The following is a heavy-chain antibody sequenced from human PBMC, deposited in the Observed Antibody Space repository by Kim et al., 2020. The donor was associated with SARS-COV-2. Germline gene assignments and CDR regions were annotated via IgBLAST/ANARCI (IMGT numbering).Heavy chain of an antibody. V-gene: IGHV3-21*01. CDR1: GFTFSSYS. Sequence: GGSLRLSCAASGFTFSSYSMNWVRQAPGKGLEWVSSISSSSSYIYYADSVKGRFTISRDNAKNSLYLQMNSLRAEDTAVYYCARDLAGWGNYYYYDMDVWGQGTTVTVSS. CDR3: ARDLAGWGNYYYYDMDV. J-gene: IGHJ6*02. CDR2: ISSSSSYI. D-gene: IGHD7-27*01.